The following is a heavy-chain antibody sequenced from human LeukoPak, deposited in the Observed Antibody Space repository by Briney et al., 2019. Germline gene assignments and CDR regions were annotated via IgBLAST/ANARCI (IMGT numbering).Heavy chain of an antibody. J-gene: IGHJ1*01. Sequence: ASVTVSCKTSGYTFTNYGMHWVRQAPRQSPEWMGWINTGNGNTKSSQKFQDRVTLTRDTSASTAYMELNSLSSEDTAVYYCARVPLDDASRHYYPHWSQGTLVTVSS. V-gene: IGHV1-3*04. CDR2: INTGNGNT. CDR3: ARVPLDDASRHYYPH. CDR1: GYTFTNYG. D-gene: IGHD3-10*01.